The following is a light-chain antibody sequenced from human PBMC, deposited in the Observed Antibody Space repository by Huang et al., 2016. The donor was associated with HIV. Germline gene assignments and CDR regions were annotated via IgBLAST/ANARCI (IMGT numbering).Light chain of an antibody. Sequence: AIQMTQSPSSLSASVGDRVNITCRASEGIKKDLGWYQQKPGKAPKLLIYNASKLQGGVPSRFSGGGSDTDFTLTISSLQPEDFATYYCLQDYSYPLTFGGGTKVEFK. CDR1: EGIKKD. V-gene: IGKV1-6*01. CDR3: LQDYSYPLT. J-gene: IGKJ4*01. CDR2: NAS.